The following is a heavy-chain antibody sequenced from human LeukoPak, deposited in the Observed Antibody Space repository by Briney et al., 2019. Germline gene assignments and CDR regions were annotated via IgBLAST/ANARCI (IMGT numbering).Heavy chain of an antibody. CDR1: GFTFSSYS. J-gene: IGHJ6*03. CDR3: ARDPALGAGYYYMDV. Sequence: GGSLRLSCAASGFTFSSYSMNWVRQAPGKGLEWVSSISSSSSYIYYAYSVKGRFTISRDNAKNSLYLQMNSLRAEDTAVYYCARDPALGAGYYYMDVWGKGTTVTVSS. V-gene: IGHV3-21*01. D-gene: IGHD1-26*01. CDR2: ISSSSSYI.